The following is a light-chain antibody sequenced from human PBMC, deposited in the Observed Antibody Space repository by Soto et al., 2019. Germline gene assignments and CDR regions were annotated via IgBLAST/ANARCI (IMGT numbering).Light chain of an antibody. J-gene: IGKJ4*01. CDR3: QQRSNWPRALT. V-gene: IGKV3-11*01. CDR2: DAS. CDR1: QSVSSY. Sequence: EIVLTQSPATLSLSPGERATLSCRASQSVSSYLAWYQQKPGQAPRLLIYDASNRATGIPARFSGSGSGTDFPLPISSLEPEDFAVYHCQQRSNWPRALTFGGGTKVEIK.